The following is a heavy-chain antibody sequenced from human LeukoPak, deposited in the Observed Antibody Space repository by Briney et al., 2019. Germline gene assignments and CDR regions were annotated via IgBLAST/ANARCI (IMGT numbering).Heavy chain of an antibody. CDR1: GGSFSGYH. J-gene: IGHJ4*02. CDR3: AREAYCGGDCYSGFDY. D-gene: IGHD2-21*02. CDR2: IYYSGST. Sequence: SETLSLTCAVYGGSFSGYHWSWIRQPPGKGLEWIGYIYYSGSTNYNPSLKSRVTISVDTSKNQFSLKLSSVTAADTAVYYCAREAYCGGDCYSGFDYWGQGTLVTVSS. V-gene: IGHV4-59*01.